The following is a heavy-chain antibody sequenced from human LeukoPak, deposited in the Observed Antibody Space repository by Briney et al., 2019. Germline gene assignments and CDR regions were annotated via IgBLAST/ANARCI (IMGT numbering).Heavy chain of an antibody. V-gene: IGHV3-23*01. Sequence: PGGSLRLSCAASGVTLSSYAMSWARQAPGRGLEWVSGISSSGSGGNTYYADSVKGRFTISRDNSKNTLYLQMNSLRAEDTAVYYCAKDPPGGEAVAVLDYWGQGTLVTVSS. CDR2: ISSSGSGGNT. CDR3: AKDPPGGEAVAVLDY. D-gene: IGHD6-19*01. J-gene: IGHJ4*02. CDR1: GVTLSSYA.